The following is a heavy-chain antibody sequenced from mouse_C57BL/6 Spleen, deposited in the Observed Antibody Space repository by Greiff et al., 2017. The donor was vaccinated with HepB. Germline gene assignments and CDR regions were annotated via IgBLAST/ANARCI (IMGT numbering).Heavy chain of an antibody. D-gene: IGHD3-1*01. CDR1: GFTFSSYA. CDR2: ISSGGDYI. V-gene: IGHV5-9-1*02. CDR3: TRDRGGTEAMDY. J-gene: IGHJ4*01. Sequence: EVQGVESGEGLVKPGGSLKLSCAASGFTFSSYAMSWVRQTPEKRLEWVAYISSGGDYIYYADTVKGRFTISRDNARNTLYLQMSSLKSEDTAMYYCTRDRGGTEAMDYWGKGTSVTVSS.